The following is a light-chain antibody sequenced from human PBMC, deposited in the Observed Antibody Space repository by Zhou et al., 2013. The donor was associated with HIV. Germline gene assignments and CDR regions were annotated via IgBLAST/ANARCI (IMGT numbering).Light chain of an antibody. CDR3: QQYGGSPLT. J-gene: IGKJ4*01. Sequence: EIVMTQSPGTLSVSPGERAILYCRASQSVSKNLAWYRHIPGQAPRLLIFGASTRATGIPARFSGTGSETDFTLTITRLEPEDFAVYFCQQYGGSPLTFGGGTKVEIK. CDR2: GAS. CDR1: QSVSKN. V-gene: IGKV3-20*01.